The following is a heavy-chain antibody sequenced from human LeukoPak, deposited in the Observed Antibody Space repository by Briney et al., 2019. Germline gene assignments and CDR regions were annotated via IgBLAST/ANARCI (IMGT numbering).Heavy chain of an antibody. J-gene: IGHJ3*02. CDR2: IYYSGST. D-gene: IGHD2-2*02. CDR1: GGSISSYY. V-gene: IGHV4-59*01. CDR3: ARVPYCSSTSCYTEGNAFDI. Sequence: PSKTLSLTCTVSGGSISSYYWSWIRQPPGKGLEWIGYIYYSGSTNYNPSLKSRVTISVDTSKNQFSLKLSSVTAADTAVYYCARVPYCSSTSCYTEGNAFDIWGQGTMVTVSS.